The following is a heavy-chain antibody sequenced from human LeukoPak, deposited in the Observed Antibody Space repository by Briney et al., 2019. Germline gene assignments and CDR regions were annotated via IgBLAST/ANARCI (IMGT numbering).Heavy chain of an antibody. D-gene: IGHD1-26*01. V-gene: IGHV4-34*01. CDR1: GGSFSGYY. CDR2: INHSGST. J-gene: IGHJ4*02. CDR3: ARGNRVGATIGY. Sequence: PSETLSLTCAVYGGSFSGYYWSWIRQPPGKGLEWIGEINHSGSTNYNPSLKSRVTISVDTSKNQFSLKLSSVTAADTAVCYCARGNRVGATIGYWGQGTLVTVSS.